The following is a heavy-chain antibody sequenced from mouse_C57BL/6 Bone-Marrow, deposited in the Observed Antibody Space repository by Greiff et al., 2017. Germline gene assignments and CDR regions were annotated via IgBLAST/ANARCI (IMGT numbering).Heavy chain of an antibody. CDR2: FDPENGDT. Sequence: VQLQQSGAELVRPGASVKLSCTASGFNIKDDYMHWVKQRPEQGLEWIGWFDPENGDTEYASKFQGKATITADTSSNTAYLQLSSLTSEDTAFYFCTTVGCSSLGYAMDYWGQGTSVTVSS. CDR3: TTVGCSSLGYAMDY. D-gene: IGHD1-1*01. J-gene: IGHJ4*01. V-gene: IGHV14-4*01. CDR1: GFNIKDDY.